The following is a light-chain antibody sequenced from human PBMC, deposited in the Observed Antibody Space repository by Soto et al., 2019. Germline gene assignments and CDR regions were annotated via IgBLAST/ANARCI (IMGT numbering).Light chain of an antibody. Sequence: QCALTQPASVSGSPGQSIAISCTGTSSDVGGYDYVSWYQQHPDKAPKLMIYEVTKRPSGVSNRFSGSKSGNTASLTISGLQPEDEADYYCSSHTSGNTRVLGSGTKLTVL. V-gene: IGLV2-14*01. CDR2: EVT. CDR1: SSDVGGYDY. CDR3: SSHTSGNTRV. J-gene: IGLJ1*01.